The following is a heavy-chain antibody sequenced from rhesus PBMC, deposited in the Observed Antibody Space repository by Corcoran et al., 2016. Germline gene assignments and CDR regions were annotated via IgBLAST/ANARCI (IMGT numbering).Heavy chain of an antibody. Sequence: QLQLQESGPGLVKPSETLSLTCAVPGGSISSNYWSWLRSPPGKGLEWIGRSSGSGGSTDYNPSLKSRVTISTDTSKNQFSLKLSSVTAADTAVYYCARDLGGGVFNYGLDSWGQGVVVTVSS. J-gene: IGHJ6*01. D-gene: IGHD2-39*02. CDR3: ARDLGGGVFNYGLDS. V-gene: IGHV4-173*01. CDR2: SSGSGGST. CDR1: GGSISSNY.